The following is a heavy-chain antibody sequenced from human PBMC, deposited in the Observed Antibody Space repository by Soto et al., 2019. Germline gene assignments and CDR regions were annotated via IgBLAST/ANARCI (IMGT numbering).Heavy chain of an antibody. D-gene: IGHD2-2*01. CDR3: AHSGYLREREPAAVYNWFDP. Sequence: SGPTLVNPTQTLTLTCTFSGFSLSTSGVGVGWIRQPPGKALEWLALIYWDDDKRYSPSLKSRLTITKDTSKNQVVLTMTNMDPVDTATYYCAHSGYLREREPAAVYNWFDPWGQGTLVTVSS. CDR1: GFSLSTSGVG. V-gene: IGHV2-5*02. J-gene: IGHJ5*02. CDR2: IYWDDDK.